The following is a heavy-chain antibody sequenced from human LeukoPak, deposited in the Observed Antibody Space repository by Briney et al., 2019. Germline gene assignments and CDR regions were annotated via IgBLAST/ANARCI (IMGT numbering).Heavy chain of an antibody. CDR2: IIPIFGTA. CDR3: ARRAEPYYRALLDYYYMDV. D-gene: IGHD3-3*02. Sequence: GSSVKVSCKASGGTFSSYAISWVRQAPGQGLEWMGGIIPIFGTANYAQKFQGRVTITADESTSTAYMELSSLRSEDTAVYYCARRAEPYYRALLDYYYMDVWGKGTTVTVSS. V-gene: IGHV1-69*01. CDR1: GGTFSSYA. J-gene: IGHJ6*03.